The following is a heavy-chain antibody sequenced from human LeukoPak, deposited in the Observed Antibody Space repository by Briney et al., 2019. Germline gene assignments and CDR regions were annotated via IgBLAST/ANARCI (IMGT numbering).Heavy chain of an antibody. D-gene: IGHD5-18*01. V-gene: IGHV3-23*01. CDR2: ISGSGGST. Sequence: GGSLRLSCAASGLTFSDSWMNWVRQAPGKGLEWVSAISGSGGSTYYADSVKGRFTISRDNSKNTLYLQMNSLRAEDTAVYYCAKDPSHSYGYSDYWGQGTLVTVSS. CDR3: AKDPSHSYGYSDY. J-gene: IGHJ4*02. CDR1: GLTFSDSW.